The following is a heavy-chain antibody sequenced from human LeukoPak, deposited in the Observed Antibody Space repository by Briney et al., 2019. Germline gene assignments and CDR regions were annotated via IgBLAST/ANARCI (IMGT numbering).Heavy chain of an antibody. CDR2: INHSGST. Sequence: SETLSLTCAVYGGSFSGYYWSWIRQAPGKGLEWVGEINHSGSTNYNAYLKCRVTISLDTSKNQFSLQLSSVTAADTAVYYCARGRYDFWIVYSYYYGMDVWGQGTTVTVSS. J-gene: IGHJ6*02. D-gene: IGHD3-3*01. CDR1: GGSFSGYY. V-gene: IGHV4-34*01. CDR3: ARGRYDFWIVYSYYYGMDV.